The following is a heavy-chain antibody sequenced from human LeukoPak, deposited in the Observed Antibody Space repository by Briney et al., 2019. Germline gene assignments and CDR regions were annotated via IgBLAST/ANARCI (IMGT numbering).Heavy chain of an antibody. CDR3: ARDMGQFGGDNAVY. CDR1: GDTLSGYY. D-gene: IGHD3-16*01. Sequence: ASVKVSCKASGDTLSGYYMHWVRQAPGQGLEWMGWINPISGGTNYAQKFQGRVTMTRDTSISTTYMELRSLRSDDTAVYYCARDMGQFGGDNAVYWGQGTLVTVSS. CDR2: INPISGGT. J-gene: IGHJ4*02. V-gene: IGHV1-2*02.